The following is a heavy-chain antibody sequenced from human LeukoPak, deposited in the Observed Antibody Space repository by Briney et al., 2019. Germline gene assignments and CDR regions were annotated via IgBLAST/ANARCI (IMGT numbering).Heavy chain of an antibody. CDR2: IYYSGST. V-gene: IGHV4-59*08. J-gene: IGHJ4*02. D-gene: IGHD3-22*01. CDR1: GGSISSYY. CDR3: ARASPYYYDSSGYVFDY. Sequence: PSETLSLTCTVSGGSISSYYWSWIRQPPGKGLEWIGYIYYSGSTNYNPSLKSRVTISVDTSKNQFSLKLSSVTAADTAVYYCARASPYYYDSSGYVFDYWGQGTLVSVSS.